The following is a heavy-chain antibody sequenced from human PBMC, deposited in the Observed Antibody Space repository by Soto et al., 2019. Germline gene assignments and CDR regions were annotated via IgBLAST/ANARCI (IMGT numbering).Heavy chain of an antibody. V-gene: IGHV1-69*01. D-gene: IGHD3-16*01. CDR1: GGTFSSYA. CDR3: AIDQSSGEMATIPYYYYGMDV. CDR2: IIPIFGTA. Sequence: QVQLVQSGAEVKKPGSSVKVSCKASGGTFSSYAISWVRQAPGQGLEWMGGIIPIFGTAHYAQKFQGRVMITAYESTSTAYMELSSLRSEDTAVYYCAIDQSSGEMATIPYYYYGMDVWGQGATVTVSS. J-gene: IGHJ6*02.